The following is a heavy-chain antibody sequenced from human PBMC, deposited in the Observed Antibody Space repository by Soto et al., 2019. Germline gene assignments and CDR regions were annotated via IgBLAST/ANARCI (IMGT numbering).Heavy chain of an antibody. Sequence: PSETLSLTCTVSGGSISSYYWSWIRQPPGKGLEWIGYIYYSGSTNYNPSLKSRVTISVDTSKNQFSLKLSSVTAADTAVYYCARYSSRYNWFDTWGQGTLVTVSS. CDR3: ARYSSRYNWFDT. CDR1: GGSISSYY. D-gene: IGHD6-13*01. CDR2: IYYSGST. J-gene: IGHJ5*02. V-gene: IGHV4-59*01.